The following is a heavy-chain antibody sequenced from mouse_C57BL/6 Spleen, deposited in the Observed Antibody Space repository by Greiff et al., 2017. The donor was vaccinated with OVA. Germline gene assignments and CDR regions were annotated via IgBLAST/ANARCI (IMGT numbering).Heavy chain of an antibody. CDR3: ARLDSICYDFDV. CDR1: GYAFTSYR. CDR2: INPSSGYT. Sequence: QVQLQQSGAELARPGASVKMSCKASGYAFTSYRMHWVKQRPGQGLEWIGYINPSSGYTKYNQKFKDKATLTADKSSSTAYMQLSSLTSEDSAVYYCARLDSICYDFDVWGTGTTVTVSS. J-gene: IGHJ1*03. V-gene: IGHV1-4*01. D-gene: IGHD2-10*02.